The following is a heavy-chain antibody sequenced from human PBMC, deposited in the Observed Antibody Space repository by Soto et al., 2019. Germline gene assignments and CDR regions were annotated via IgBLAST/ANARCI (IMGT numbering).Heavy chain of an antibody. CDR2: ISYDGSNK. CDR3: ARVDTAMAGDY. D-gene: IGHD5-18*01. Sequence: PGGSLRLSXAASGFTFSSYGMHWVRQAPGKGLEWVAVISYDGSNKYYADSVKGRFTISRDNSKNTLYLQMNSLRAEDTAVYYCARVDTAMAGDYWGQGTLVTVSS. J-gene: IGHJ4*02. V-gene: IGHV3-30*03. CDR1: GFTFSSYG.